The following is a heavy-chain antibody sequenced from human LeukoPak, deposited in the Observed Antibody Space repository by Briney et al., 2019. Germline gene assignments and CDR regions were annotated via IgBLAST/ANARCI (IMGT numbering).Heavy chain of an antibody. V-gene: IGHV3-7*03. J-gene: IGHJ4*02. CDR3: ASEVCSGGSCYPDYFDY. Sequence: PGGSLRLSCAASGFTFSSYWMSWVRQAPGKGLEWVANIKQDESEKYYVDSVKGRFTISRDNAKNSLYLQMNSLRAEDTAVYYCASEVCSGGSCYPDYFDYWGQGTLVTVSS. CDR1: GFTFSSYW. D-gene: IGHD2-15*01. CDR2: IKQDESEK.